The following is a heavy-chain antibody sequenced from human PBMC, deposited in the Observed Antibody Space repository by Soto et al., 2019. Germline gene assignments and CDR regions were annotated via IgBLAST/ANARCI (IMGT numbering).Heavy chain of an antibody. CDR2: IYHSGST. CDR1: GGSISSSNW. CDR3: ATLYDSSGYYYPYFDY. D-gene: IGHD3-22*01. Sequence: PSETLSLTCAVSGGSISSSNWWSWVRQPPGKGLEWIGEIYHSGSTNYNPSLKSRVTISVDKSKNQFSLKLSSVTAADTAVYYCATLYDSSGYYYPYFDYWGQGTLVTVSS. J-gene: IGHJ4*02. V-gene: IGHV4-4*02.